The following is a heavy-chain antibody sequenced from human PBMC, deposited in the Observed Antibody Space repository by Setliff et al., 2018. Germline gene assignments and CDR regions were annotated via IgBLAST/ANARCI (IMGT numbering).Heavy chain of an antibody. J-gene: IGHJ5*02. CDR2: INTNNGGT. CDR1: AYSFSGYY. V-gene: IGHV1-2*02. Sequence: ASVKVSCKTSAYSFSGYYIHWVRQAPGQGLEWMGWINTNNGGTKYAQTFQGRVTMTRDTSITTAYMELSRLTSDDTAVYYCAKTKGFGDGWFDPWGQETLVTVSS. D-gene: IGHD3-10*01. CDR3: AKTKGFGDGWFDP.